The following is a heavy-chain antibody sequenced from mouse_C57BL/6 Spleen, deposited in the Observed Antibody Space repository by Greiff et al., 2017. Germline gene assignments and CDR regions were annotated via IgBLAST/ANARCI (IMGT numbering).Heavy chain of an antibody. V-gene: IGHV1-59*01. D-gene: IGHD4-1*01. CDR3: ARRDPTNWDGAMDY. Sequence: QVHVKQPGAELVRPGTSVKLSCKASGYTFTSYWMHWVKQRPGQGLEWIGVIDPSDSYTNYNQKFKGKATLTVDTSSSTAYMQLSSLTSEDSAVYYCARRDPTNWDGAMDYWGQGTSVTVSS. CDR2: IDPSDSYT. CDR1: GYTFTSYW. J-gene: IGHJ4*01.